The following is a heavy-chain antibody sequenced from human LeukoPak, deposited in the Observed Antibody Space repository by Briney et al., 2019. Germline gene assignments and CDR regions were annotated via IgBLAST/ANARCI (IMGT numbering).Heavy chain of an antibody. D-gene: IGHD2-15*01. J-gene: IGHJ4*02. CDR1: GFTFSRYY. V-gene: IGHV3-30*18. Sequence: GGSLRLSFAASGFTFSRYYMNWVRPAPGKGLEWVALISSDGSNQFYAESVKGRFTISRDNSKRMLFLEMSSLGVEDTAVYYRAKARGVVVVAAIDHWGQGTLVTVSS. CDR3: AKARGVVVVAAIDH. CDR2: ISSDGSNQ.